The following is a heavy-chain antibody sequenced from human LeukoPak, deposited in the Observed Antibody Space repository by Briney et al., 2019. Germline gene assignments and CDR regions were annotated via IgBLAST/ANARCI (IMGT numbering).Heavy chain of an antibody. V-gene: IGHV3-9*01. CDR3: AKDMSGFGEGDAFDI. D-gene: IGHD3-10*01. Sequence: PGRSLRLSCAASGFTFDDYAMHWVRQAPGKGLEWVSGISWNSGSIGYADSVKGRFTISRDNAKNSLYLQMNSLRAEDTALYCCAKDMSGFGEGDAFDIWGQGTMVTVSS. CDR2: ISWNSGSI. CDR1: GFTFDDYA. J-gene: IGHJ3*02.